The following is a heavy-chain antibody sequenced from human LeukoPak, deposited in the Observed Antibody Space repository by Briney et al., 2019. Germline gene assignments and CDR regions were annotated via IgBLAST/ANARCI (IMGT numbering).Heavy chain of an antibody. Sequence: GGSLRLSCGASGSTFSASDMHWVRQAPGKGLEWVAVIWHDESIKSYADSVKGRFTVSRDNSKNALSLQMKSLRAEDTAVYYCVKDSRVRSSGWYGDYWGQGTLVTVSS. CDR1: GSTFSASD. V-gene: IGHV3-33*06. CDR2: IWHDESIK. D-gene: IGHD6-19*01. CDR3: VKDSRVRSSGWYGDY. J-gene: IGHJ4*02.